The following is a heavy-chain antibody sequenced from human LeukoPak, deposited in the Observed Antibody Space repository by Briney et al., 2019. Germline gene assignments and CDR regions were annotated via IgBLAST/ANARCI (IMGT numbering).Heavy chain of an antibody. J-gene: IGHJ3*02. CDR3: AKSRDMRLYSSGWYPIDAFDI. V-gene: IGHV3-30*18. CDR2: ISYDGSNK. CDR1: GFTFSSYG. Sequence: GRSLRLSCAASGFTFSSYGMHWVRQAPGKGLEWVAVISYDGSNKYYANSVKGRFTISRDNSKNTLYLQMNSLRAEDTAVYYCAKSRDMRLYSSGWYPIDAFDIWGQGTMVTVSS. D-gene: IGHD6-19*01.